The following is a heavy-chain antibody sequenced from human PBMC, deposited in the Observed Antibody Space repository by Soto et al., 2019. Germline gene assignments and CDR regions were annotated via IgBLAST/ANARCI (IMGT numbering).Heavy chain of an antibody. CDR1: GFTFSSYA. J-gene: IGHJ5*02. Sequence: GESLKISCAASGFTFSSYAMSWVRQAPGKGLEWVSAISGSGGSTYYADSVKGRFTISRDNSKNTLYLQMNSLRAEDTAVYYCAKGTTMVRGVISLDPWGQGTLVTVSS. CDR2: ISGSGGST. V-gene: IGHV3-23*01. CDR3: AKGTTMVRGVISLDP. D-gene: IGHD3-10*01.